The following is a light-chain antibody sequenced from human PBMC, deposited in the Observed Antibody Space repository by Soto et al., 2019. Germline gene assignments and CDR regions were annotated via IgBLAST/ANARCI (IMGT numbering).Light chain of an antibody. CDR2: EVR. CDR3: SSYTSSSTYV. CDR1: SSDVGAYNS. Sequence: QSALTQPASVSGSPGQSITISCTGTSSDVGAYNSVSWYQQYPGKAPKLMMYEVRNRPSGVSDRFSGSKSGNTASLTISGLQTGDEADYYCSSYTSSSTYVFGTGTKVTVL. J-gene: IGLJ1*01. V-gene: IGLV2-14*01.